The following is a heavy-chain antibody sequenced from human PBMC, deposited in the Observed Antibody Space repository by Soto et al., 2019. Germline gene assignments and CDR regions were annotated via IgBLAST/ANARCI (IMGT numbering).Heavy chain of an antibody. V-gene: IGHV4-30-2*01. CDR2: IYHSGST. CDR3: AGYSGSYPGRGYGMDV. D-gene: IGHD1-26*01. J-gene: IGHJ6*02. CDR1: GGSISSGGYS. Sequence: SETLSLTCAVSGGSISSGGYSWSWIRQPPGKGLEWIGYIYHSGSTYYNPSLKSRVTISVDRSKNQFSLKLSSVTAADTAVYYCAGYSGSYPGRGYGMDVCGQGTTVTVSS.